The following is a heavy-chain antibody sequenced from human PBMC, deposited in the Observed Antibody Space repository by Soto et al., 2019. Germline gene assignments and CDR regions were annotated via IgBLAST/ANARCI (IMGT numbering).Heavy chain of an antibody. CDR1: GCSISSGACY. J-gene: IGHJ6*02. CDR2: IYYSGRT. Sequence: SDTLYLTFTVLGCSISSGACYWTWIRQPPGKGLEWIGYIYYSGRTYYNPSLKSRATISVDTSKNQFSLKLSSVTAADTAVYYCARGGLGYSGYDRLYYYYGMDVWGQGTTVT. V-gene: IGHV4-30-4*02. D-gene: IGHD5-12*01. CDR3: ARGGLGYSGYDRLYYYYGMDV.